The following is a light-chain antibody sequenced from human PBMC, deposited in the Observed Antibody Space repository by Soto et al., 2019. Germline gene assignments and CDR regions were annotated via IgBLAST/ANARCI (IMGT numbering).Light chain of an antibody. V-gene: IGKV3-20*01. CDR2: AAS. Sequence: SPEQSSNLSCWANHSVSSSYLAWYQQKPGQAPRLLIYAASSRATGIPDRFSGSGSGTDFTLTISRLEPKDFAVYYCQQYGRASRMTCGQDTGREI. J-gene: IGKJ5*01. CDR3: QQYGRASRMT. CDR1: HSVSSSY.